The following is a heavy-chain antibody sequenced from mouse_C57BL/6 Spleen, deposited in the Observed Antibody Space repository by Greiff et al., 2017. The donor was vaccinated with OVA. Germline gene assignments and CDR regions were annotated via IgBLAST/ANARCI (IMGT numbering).Heavy chain of an antibody. CDR3: ASERAWFAY. CDR1: GYTFTSYW. Sequence: VQLQQPGAELAKPGASVKLSCKASGYTFTSYWMQWVKQRPGQGLEWIGEIDPSDSYTNYNQKFKGKATLTVDTSSSTAYMQLSSLTSEDSAVYYCASERAWFAYWGQGTLVTVSA. V-gene: IGHV1-50*01. CDR2: IDPSDSYT. J-gene: IGHJ3*01.